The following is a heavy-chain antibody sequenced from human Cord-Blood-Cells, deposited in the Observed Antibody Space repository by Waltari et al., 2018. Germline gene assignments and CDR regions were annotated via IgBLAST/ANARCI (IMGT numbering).Heavy chain of an antibody. CDR3: ARVGGSYYAVDI. D-gene: IGHD1-26*01. CDR1: GYSISSGYY. V-gene: IGHV4-38-2*02. J-gene: IGHJ3*02. CDR2: ISHSGSS. Sequence: QVQLQESGPGLVKPSETLSLTCTVSGYSISSGYYWGWIRQPPGKGLEGIGGISHSGSSYYTPSLKCRVTMSVETSKNQFSRKRSCVTAADTAGYYCARVGGSYYAVDIWGQGTMVTVSS.